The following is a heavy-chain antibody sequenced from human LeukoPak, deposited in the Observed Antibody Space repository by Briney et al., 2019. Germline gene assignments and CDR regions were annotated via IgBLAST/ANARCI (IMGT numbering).Heavy chain of an antibody. CDR2: FDPEDGET. Sequence: GASVKVSCKVSGYTLTELSMHWVRQAPGKGLEWMGGFDPEDGETIYAQKFQGRVTMTEDTSTDTAYMELSSLRSEDTAVYYCARYGSGSYYSDYFDYWGQGTLVTVSS. J-gene: IGHJ4*02. CDR1: GYTLTELS. D-gene: IGHD3-10*01. V-gene: IGHV1-24*01. CDR3: ARYGSGSYYSDYFDY.